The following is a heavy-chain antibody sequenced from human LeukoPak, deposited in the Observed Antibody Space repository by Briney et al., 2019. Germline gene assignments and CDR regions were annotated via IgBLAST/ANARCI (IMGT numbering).Heavy chain of an antibody. Sequence: SETLSLTCTVSGGSISSGDYYWSWIRQPPGKGLEWIGYIYYSGSTYYNPSLKSRVTISVDTSKNQFSLKLSSVTAADTAVYYCARGAQYYYGSGSYLAYWGQGTLVTVSS. D-gene: IGHD3-10*01. CDR2: IYYSGST. CDR3: ARGAQYYYGSGSYLAY. J-gene: IGHJ4*02. V-gene: IGHV4-30-4*08. CDR1: GGSISSGDYY.